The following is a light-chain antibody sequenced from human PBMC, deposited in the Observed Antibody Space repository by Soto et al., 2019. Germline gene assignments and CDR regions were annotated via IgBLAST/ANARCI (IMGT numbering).Light chain of an antibody. CDR2: HTS. CDR3: QQYESSLRT. V-gene: IGKV3-11*01. CDR1: QIVGGS. Sequence: ETVLTHSPATLSLSPGARATLSFRASQIVGGSLAWYHQRPGQAPRLLVYHTSNRATGIPDRFSASGSGTDFTLTISRLEPEDFAVYYCQQYESSLRTFGQGTKVDIK. J-gene: IGKJ1*01.